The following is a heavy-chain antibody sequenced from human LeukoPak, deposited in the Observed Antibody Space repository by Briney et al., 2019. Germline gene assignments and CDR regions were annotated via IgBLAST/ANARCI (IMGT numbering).Heavy chain of an antibody. D-gene: IGHD3-22*01. CDR2: IYYSGNT. V-gene: IGHV4-59*08. CDR1: GGSISSYY. J-gene: IGHJ4*02. CDR3: ARGAAYYYDSSGSYYFDY. Sequence: MSSETLSLTCTVSGGSISSYYWSWIRQPPGKGLEWIGYIYYSGNTNYNPSLKSRVTISVDTSKNHFSLKLSSVTAADTAVYYCARGAAYYYDSSGSYYFDYWGQGTLVTVSS.